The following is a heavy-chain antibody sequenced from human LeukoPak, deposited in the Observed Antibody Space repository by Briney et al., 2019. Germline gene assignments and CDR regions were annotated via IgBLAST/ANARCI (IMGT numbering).Heavy chain of an antibody. D-gene: IGHD5-18*01. V-gene: IGHV3-74*03. Sequence: GGSLRLSCAASGFTFRNYTMTWVRQAPGKGLVWVSRIYSDGSITTYTDSVKGRFTISRDNAKNTLYLHMNSLRVEDTAVYYCARAPPSNGYAYHFDIWGQGTMVTVSS. CDR3: ARAPPSNGYAYHFDI. CDR1: GFTFRNYT. J-gene: IGHJ3*02. CDR2: IYSDGSIT.